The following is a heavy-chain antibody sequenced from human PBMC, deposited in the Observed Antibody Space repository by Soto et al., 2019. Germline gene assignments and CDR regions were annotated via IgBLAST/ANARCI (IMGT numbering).Heavy chain of an antibody. Sequence: GGSLRLSCAASGFTFSSYSMNWVRQAPGKGLEWVSSISSSSSYIYYADSVKGRFTISRDNAKNSLYLQMNSLRAEDTAVYYCATLPVVAATIFDYWGQGTLVTVSS. CDR3: ATLPVVAATIFDY. CDR2: ISSSSSYI. D-gene: IGHD2-15*01. CDR1: GFTFSSYS. J-gene: IGHJ4*02. V-gene: IGHV3-21*01.